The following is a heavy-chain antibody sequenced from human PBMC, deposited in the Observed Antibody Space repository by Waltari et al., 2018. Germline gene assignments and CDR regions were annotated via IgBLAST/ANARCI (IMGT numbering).Heavy chain of an antibody. CDR1: GFFFHNFW. V-gene: IGHV3-21*01. CDR2: ISMSGNII. Sequence: EVSLVESGGKVVKPGGSLRLSCATSGFFFHNFWLNWFRQAPGKGLEWVATISMSGNIIDYGQSVEGRFTISRDNAKKSVFLQMNSLRADDTATYYCARSRRGDYYDPSSHWGQGTLVTVSS. J-gene: IGHJ4*02. CDR3: ARSRRGDYYDPSSH. D-gene: IGHD3-16*01.